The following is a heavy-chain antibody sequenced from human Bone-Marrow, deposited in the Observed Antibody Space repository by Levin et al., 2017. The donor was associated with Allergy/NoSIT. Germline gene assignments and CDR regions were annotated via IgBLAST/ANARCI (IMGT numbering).Heavy chain of an antibody. V-gene: IGHV3-53*01. CDR2: IYSGGST. J-gene: IGHJ2*01. D-gene: IGHD7-27*01. Sequence: TGGSLRLSCAASGFTVSSNYMSWVRQAPGKGLEWVSFIYSGGSTYYADSVKGRFTISRDNSKNTLYLQMNSLRAEDTAVYYCARDSAAAWGHFDLWGRGALVTVSS. CDR3: ARDSAAAWGHFDL. CDR1: GFTVSSNY.